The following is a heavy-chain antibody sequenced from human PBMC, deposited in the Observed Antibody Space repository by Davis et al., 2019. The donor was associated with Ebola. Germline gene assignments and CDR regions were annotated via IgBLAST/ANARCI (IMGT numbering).Heavy chain of an antibody. Sequence: SETLSLTCTVSGGSISSSSYHWGWIRQPPGKGLEWIGSMYYSGSTYYNPSLRSRATISVDTTKNQFSLKLSSVTAADTAVYYCARHGRIQLWLQHFDYWGQGTLVTVSS. V-gene: IGHV4-39*01. CDR2: MYYSGST. CDR1: GGSISSSSYH. D-gene: IGHD5-18*01. J-gene: IGHJ4*02. CDR3: ARHGRIQLWLQHFDY.